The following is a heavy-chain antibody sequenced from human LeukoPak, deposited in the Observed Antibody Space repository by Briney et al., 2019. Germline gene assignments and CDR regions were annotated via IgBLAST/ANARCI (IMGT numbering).Heavy chain of an antibody. CDR1: GYTFTSYY. CDR2: INPNSGGT. Sequence: GASVKVSCKASGYTFTSYYIHWVRQAPGQGLEWMGWINPNSGGTDYAQKFQGRVTMTRDTSISTAYMELSRLTPDDTAVYYCTRARQRATGSYSSLDYWGQGTLVTVSS. D-gene: IGHD1-26*01. V-gene: IGHV1-2*02. J-gene: IGHJ4*02. CDR3: TRARQRATGSYSSLDY.